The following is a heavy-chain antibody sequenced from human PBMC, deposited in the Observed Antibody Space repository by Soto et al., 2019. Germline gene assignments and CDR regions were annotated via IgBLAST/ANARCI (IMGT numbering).Heavy chain of an antibody. CDR2: IFYSGTT. CDR3: ARKVHSTSGNMD. V-gene: IGHV4-31*03. Sequence: PSETLSLTCTVSGGSISSGDYYWAWVRQHPGKGLEWIGYIFYSGTTYYNPYLKSRVTISVDTSKNKFSLKLSSVTAADTAVYYCARKVHSTSGNMDWGQGTLVTISS. J-gene: IGHJ4*02. CDR1: GGSISSGDYY. D-gene: IGHD6-13*01.